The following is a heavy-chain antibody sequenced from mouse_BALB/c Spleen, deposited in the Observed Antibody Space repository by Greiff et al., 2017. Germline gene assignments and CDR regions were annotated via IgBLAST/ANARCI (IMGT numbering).Heavy chain of an antibody. Sequence: QVQLQQSGTVLARPGASVKMSCKASGYTFTSYWMQWVKQRPGQGLEWIGAIYPGDGDTRYTQKFKGKATLTADKSSSTAYMQLSSLASEDSAVYYCARRYYGSSFFDYWGQGTTLTVSS. CDR1: GYTFTSYW. V-gene: IGHV1-87*01. CDR2: IYPGDGDT. D-gene: IGHD1-1*01. CDR3: ARRYYGSSFFDY. J-gene: IGHJ2*01.